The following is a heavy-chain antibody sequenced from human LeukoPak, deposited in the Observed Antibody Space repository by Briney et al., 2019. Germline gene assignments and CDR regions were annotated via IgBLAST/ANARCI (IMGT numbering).Heavy chain of an antibody. CDR2: MNPNSGNT. D-gene: IGHD5-24*01. V-gene: IGHV1-8*01. CDR1: GYTFTSYD. J-gene: IGHJ3*02. CDR3: ARGGRNGYNLYAFDI. Sequence: GASVTVSCKASGYTFTSYDINWVRQATGQGLEWMGWMNPNSGNTGYAQNFQGRVTMTRNTSISTAYMELSSLRSEDTAVYYCARGGRNGYNLYAFDIWGQGTMVTVSS.